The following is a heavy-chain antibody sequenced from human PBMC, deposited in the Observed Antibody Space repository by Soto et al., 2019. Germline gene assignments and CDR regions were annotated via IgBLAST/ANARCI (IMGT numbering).Heavy chain of an antibody. D-gene: IGHD4-17*01. CDR3: AREGDYGSNFRSYAFEI. Sequence: QVQLQESGPGLVKPSQTLSLTCTVSGGSISSGNYYWSWIRQPPGKGLEWIGYIYYSGSTYYNSSLESRVTISGDTSKHQSSLKLSLVTAADTAVHYCAREGDYGSNFRSYAFEIWGQGTMVTVSS. CDR1: GGSISSGNYY. J-gene: IGHJ3*02. V-gene: IGHV4-30-4*01. CDR2: IYYSGST.